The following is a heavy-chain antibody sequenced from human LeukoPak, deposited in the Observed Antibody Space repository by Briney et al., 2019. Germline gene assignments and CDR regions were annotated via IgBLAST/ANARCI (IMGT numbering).Heavy chain of an antibody. CDR3: ARPFLAGGYYMDV. J-gene: IGHJ6*03. V-gene: IGHV1-69*13. D-gene: IGHD2/OR15-2a*01. CDR1: GGTFSSYA. CDR2: IIPIFGTA. Sequence: SVKVSCKASGGTFSSYAISWVRQAPGQGLEWMGGIIPIFGTANYAQKFQGRVTITADESTSTAYMELSSLRSEDTAVYYCARPFLAGGYYMDVWGKGTTVSVSS.